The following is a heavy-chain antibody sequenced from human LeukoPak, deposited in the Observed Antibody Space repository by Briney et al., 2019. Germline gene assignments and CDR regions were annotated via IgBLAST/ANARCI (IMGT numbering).Heavy chain of an antibody. Sequence: PGGSLRFSCAASGFTFSNYAMNWVRQAPGKGLEWVSTISESGGNTWYPDSVKGRFAISRDNSKNTLYLQLNSLRAEDTAIYYCAKDAGVTGGYYFVCWGKLVLVTVSS. CDR3: AKDAGVTGGYYFVC. D-gene: IGHD5-12*01. V-gene: IGHV3-23*01. CDR2: ISESGGNT. CDR1: GFTFSNYA. J-gene: IGHJ4*02.